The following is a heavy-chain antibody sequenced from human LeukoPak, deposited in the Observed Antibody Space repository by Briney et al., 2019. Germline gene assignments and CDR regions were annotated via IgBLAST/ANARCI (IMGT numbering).Heavy chain of an antibody. D-gene: IGHD3-22*01. CDR3: ARWWDDGSGYSYYYGMDV. Sequence: ASVKVSCKASGYTFTSYAMHWVRQAPGQRLEWMGWINAGNGNTKYSQKFQGRVTMTRDTSTSTVYMELSSLRSEDTAVYYCARWWDDGSGYSYYYGMDVWGQGTTVTVSS. CDR1: GYTFTSYA. J-gene: IGHJ6*02. CDR2: INAGNGNT. V-gene: IGHV1-3*01.